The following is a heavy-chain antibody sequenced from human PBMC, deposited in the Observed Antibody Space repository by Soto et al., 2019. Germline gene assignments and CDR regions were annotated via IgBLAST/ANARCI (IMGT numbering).Heavy chain of an antibody. CDR3: ARAAARPRYYFDY. Sequence: SVKVSCKAPGGTFSSYAISWVRQAPGQGLEWMGGIIPIFGTANYAQKFQGRVTITADESTSTAYMELSSLRSEDTAVYYCARAAARPRYYFDYWGQGTLVTVSS. V-gene: IGHV1-69*13. D-gene: IGHD6-6*01. CDR2: IIPIFGTA. CDR1: GGTFSSYA. J-gene: IGHJ4*02.